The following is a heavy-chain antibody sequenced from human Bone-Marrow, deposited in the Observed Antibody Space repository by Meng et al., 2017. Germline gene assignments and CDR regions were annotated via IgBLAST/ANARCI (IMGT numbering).Heavy chain of an antibody. CDR3: TTDLPFTEGGVITT. D-gene: IGHD3-16*02. Sequence: EVQLVESGGGLVKPGGSLRLSCGASGGTFRNFWMTWVRQAPGKGLEWVGRIKSKVDGGTTDFAAPVKGRFTISRDDAKNTLYLQMNSLKTEDTAVYYCTTDLPFTEGGVITTWGQGTLVTVSS. J-gene: IGHJ5*02. CDR1: GGTFRNFW. V-gene: IGHV3-15*01. CDR2: IKSKVDGGTT.